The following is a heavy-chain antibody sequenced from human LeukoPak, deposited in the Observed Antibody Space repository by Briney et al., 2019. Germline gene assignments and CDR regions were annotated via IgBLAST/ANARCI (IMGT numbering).Heavy chain of an antibody. CDR2: IKQDGTDK. Sequence: GGSLRLSCAASGFTFSTYWMSWVRQAPGKGLDWVANIKQDGTDKYYVDSVKGRFTISRDNAKNLLYLQMNSLRAEDTAVYYCAREKLDTRGYVDYWGQGTLVTVSS. D-gene: IGHD3-22*01. CDR3: AREKLDTRGYVDY. V-gene: IGHV3-7*01. CDR1: GFTFSTYW. J-gene: IGHJ4*02.